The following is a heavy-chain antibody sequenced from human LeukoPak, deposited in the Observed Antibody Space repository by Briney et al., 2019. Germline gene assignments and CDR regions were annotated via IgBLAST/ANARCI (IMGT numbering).Heavy chain of an antibody. D-gene: IGHD1-1*01. V-gene: IGHV3-33*01. J-gene: IGHJ3*02. CDR3: AREDTGTTGITGAFDI. CDR1: GFTFSSYG. Sequence: GGSLGLSCAASGFTFSSYGMHWVRQAPGKGLEWVAVIWYDGSNKYYADSVKGRFTISRDNSKNTLYMQMNSLRAEDTAVYYCAREDTGTTGITGAFDIWGQGTMVTVSS. CDR2: IWYDGSNK.